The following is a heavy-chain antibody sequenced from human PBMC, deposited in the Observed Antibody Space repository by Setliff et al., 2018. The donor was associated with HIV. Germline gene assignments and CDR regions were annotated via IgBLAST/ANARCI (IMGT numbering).Heavy chain of an antibody. D-gene: IGHD3-3*01. V-gene: IGHV4-59*01. J-gene: IGHJ6*02. CDR2: IYYSGST. CDR1: GGSISSYY. Sequence: SETLSLTCTVSGGSISSYYWSWIRQPPGKGLEWIGYIYYSGSTNYNPSLKSRVTVSVDTSKNQFSLKLSSVIAADTAVYYCARIFGDQGYYYGMDVWGQGTTVTVSS. CDR3: ARIFGDQGYYYGMDV.